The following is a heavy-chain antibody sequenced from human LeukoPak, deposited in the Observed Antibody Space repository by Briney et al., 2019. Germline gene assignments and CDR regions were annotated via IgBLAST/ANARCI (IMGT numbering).Heavy chain of an antibody. J-gene: IGHJ4*02. CDR2: IIPIFGTA. V-gene: IGHV1-69*01. CDR3: ASLWSPDYGVFDY. Sequence: SVKVSCEASGGTFSSYAISWVRQAPGQGLEWMGGIIPIFGTANYAQKFQGRVTITADESTSTAYMELSSLRSEDTAVYYCASLWSPDYGVFDYWGQGTLVTVSS. D-gene: IGHD4-17*01. CDR1: GGTFSSYA.